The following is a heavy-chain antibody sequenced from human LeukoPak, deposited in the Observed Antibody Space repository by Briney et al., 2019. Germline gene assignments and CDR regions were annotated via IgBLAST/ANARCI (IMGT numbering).Heavy chain of an antibody. CDR2: IDSSGITI. CDR1: GFPFSSYG. J-gene: IGHJ4*02. Sequence: PGGSLRLSCAGSGFPFSSYGMNWLRQAPGKGLEWVSHIDSSGITIYYGDSVKGRFTISRDNAKNSIYLQMDSLRVEDTAIYYCARDSVGDLLDYWGQGTPVTVSS. D-gene: IGHD4-17*01. CDR3: ARDSVGDLLDY. V-gene: IGHV3-48*03.